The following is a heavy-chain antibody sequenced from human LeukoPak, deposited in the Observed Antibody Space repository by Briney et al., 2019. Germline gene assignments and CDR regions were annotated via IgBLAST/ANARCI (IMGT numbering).Heavy chain of an antibody. J-gene: IGHJ4*02. V-gene: IGHV3-23*01. Sequence: GGSLRLSCAAPGFTFSNYALNWVRQAPGKGLEWVSAISGNGGSTYYADSVKGRFTISRDSSKNILYLQMNSLRAEDTAIYYCAKDLDGSGMYGGTDSWGQGTPVTVSS. D-gene: IGHD6-19*01. CDR1: GFTFSNYA. CDR3: AKDLDGSGMYGGTDS. CDR2: ISGNGGST.